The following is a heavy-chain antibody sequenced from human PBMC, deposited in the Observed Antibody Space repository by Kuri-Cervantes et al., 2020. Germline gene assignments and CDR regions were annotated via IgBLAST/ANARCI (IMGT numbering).Heavy chain of an antibody. CDR3: ARGVNYGDYLKWFDP. V-gene: IGHV1-8*01. D-gene: IGHD4-17*01. Sequence: ASVKVSCKASGYTFTSYDISWVRQATGQGLEWLGWMNPNSGNTGYAQKFQGRVTITRDTSASTAYMELSSLRSEDTAVYYCARGVNYGDYLKWFDPWGQGTMVTVSS. J-gene: IGHJ5*01. CDR1: GYTFTSYD. CDR2: MNPNSGNT.